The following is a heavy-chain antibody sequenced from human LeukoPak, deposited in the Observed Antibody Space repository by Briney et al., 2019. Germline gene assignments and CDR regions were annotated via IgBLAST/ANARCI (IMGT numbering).Heavy chain of an antibody. CDR3: ARDRGRATLVNYYYYGMDV. CDR2: IYYSGST. D-gene: IGHD2-15*01. V-gene: IGHV4-30-4*08. Sequence: SETLSLTCTVSGGSISSGDYYWSWIRQPPGKGLEWIGYIYYSGSTYYNPPLKSRVTISVDTSKNQFSLKLSSVTAADTAVYYCARDRGRATLVNYYYYGMDVWGQGTTVVVSS. CDR1: GGSISSGDYY. J-gene: IGHJ6*02.